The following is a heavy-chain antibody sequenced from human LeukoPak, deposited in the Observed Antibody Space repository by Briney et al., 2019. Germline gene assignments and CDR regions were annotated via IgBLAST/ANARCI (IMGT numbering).Heavy chain of an antibody. J-gene: IGHJ6*02. CDR3: ARDNWGSVAGYYYGMDV. CDR1: GGTFSSYA. V-gene: IGHV1-69*13. CDR2: IIPIFGTA. D-gene: IGHD7-27*01. Sequence: SVRVSCKASGGTFSSYAISWVRQAPGQGLEWMGGIIPIFGTANYAQKFQGRVTITADESTSTAYMELSSLRSEDTAVYYCARDNWGSVAGYYYGMDVWGQGTTVTVSS.